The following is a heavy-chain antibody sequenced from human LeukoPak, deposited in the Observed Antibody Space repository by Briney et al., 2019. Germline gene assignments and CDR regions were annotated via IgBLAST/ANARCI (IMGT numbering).Heavy chain of an antibody. CDR1: GFTFSNYA. D-gene: IGHD3-22*01. J-gene: IGHJ4*02. CDR3: GKSQEDDSSGYYYSNFDY. Sequence: GGSLTLSCAASGFTFSNYAMSWVRQAPGKGLEWVSAISGSGGVTYYADSVKGPFTISRDSSRNTLYLQMNSVRAEDTAVYYCGKSQEDDSSGYYYSNFDYWGQETLVTVSS. CDR2: ISGSGGVT. V-gene: IGHV3-23*01.